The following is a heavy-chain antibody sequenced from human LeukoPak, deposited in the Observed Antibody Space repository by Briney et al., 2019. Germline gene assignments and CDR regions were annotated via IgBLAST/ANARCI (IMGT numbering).Heavy chain of an antibody. CDR3: ARQLYSSGSYYAPMDV. CDR1: GGSISSSIYF. V-gene: IGHV4-39*01. CDR2: IHYSGST. Sequence: SETLSLTCTVSGGSISSSIYFWGWIRQPPGKGLEWIGSIHYSGSTYHDPSLKSRVTVSLDASKNQFSLKLSSVTATDTAVYYCARQLYSSGSYYAPMDVWGKGTTVSISS. J-gene: IGHJ6*03. D-gene: IGHD3-10*01.